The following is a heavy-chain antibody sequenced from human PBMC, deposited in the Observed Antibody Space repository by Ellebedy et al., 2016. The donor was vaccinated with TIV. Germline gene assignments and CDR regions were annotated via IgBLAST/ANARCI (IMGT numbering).Heavy chain of an antibody. J-gene: IGHJ5*02. V-gene: IGHV3-48*02. D-gene: IGHD4-17*01. CDR3: AREGDYGDDLLVWDWYFDP. Sequence: PGGSLRLSCAASGFTFSSYSMMWFRQVPEKGLEWVSYISRSSSKIHYADSVQGRFTISRDNTKNSLYLQMNSLRDEDTAVYYCAREGDYGDDLLVWDWYFDPWGQGTLVTVSS. CDR2: ISRSSSKI. CDR1: GFTFSSYS.